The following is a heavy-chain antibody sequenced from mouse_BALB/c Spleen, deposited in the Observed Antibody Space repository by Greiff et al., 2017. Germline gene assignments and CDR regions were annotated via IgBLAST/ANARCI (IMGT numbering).Heavy chain of an antibody. CDR1: GYSITSDYA. CDR2: ISYSGST. D-gene: IGHD2-4*01. J-gene: IGHJ4*01. CDR3: AVTMITTGYYYAMDY. Sequence: EVQLVESGPGLVKPSQSLSLTCTVTGYSITSDYAWNWIRQFPGNKLEWMGYISYSGSTSYNPSLKSRISITRDTSKNQFFLQLNSVTTEDTATYYCAVTMITTGYYYAMDYWGQGTSVTVSS. V-gene: IGHV3-2*02.